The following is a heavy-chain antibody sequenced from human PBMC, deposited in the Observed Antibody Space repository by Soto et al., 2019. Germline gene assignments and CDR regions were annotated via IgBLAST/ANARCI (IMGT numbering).Heavy chain of an antibody. D-gene: IGHD3-10*01. CDR3: ATRSGGGGAFDF. CDR2: IHGSATTM. CDR1: GLTFSRYE. Sequence: EVNLMESGGGLVQPGGSLRLSCAASGLTFSRYEMNWVRQAPGKGLEWIAYIHGSATTMYYADSVKGRFTISRDNAKNSLSLQLNSLGAEDTACYYCATRSGGGGAFDFWGQGTTVTVSS. J-gene: IGHJ3*01. V-gene: IGHV3-48*03.